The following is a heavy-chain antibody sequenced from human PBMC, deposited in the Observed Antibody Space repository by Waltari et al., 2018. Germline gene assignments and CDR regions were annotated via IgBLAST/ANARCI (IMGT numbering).Heavy chain of an antibody. CDR1: GGSISSSTYY. CDR2: IYYSGSI. CDR3: ARHRDISGWYNWFDP. V-gene: IGHV4-39*01. J-gene: IGHJ5*02. D-gene: IGHD6-19*01. Sequence: QLQLQESGPGLVKASETLSLTCTVSGGSISSSTYYWGWIRQPPGKGLEWIGSIYYSGSIYYNPCLKSRVTISVDTSKNQFSLKLSSVTAADTAVYYCARHRDISGWYNWFDPWGQGTLVTVSS.